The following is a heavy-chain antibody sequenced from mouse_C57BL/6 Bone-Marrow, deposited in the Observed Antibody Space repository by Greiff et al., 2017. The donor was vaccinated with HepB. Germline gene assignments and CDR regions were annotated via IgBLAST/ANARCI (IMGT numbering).Heavy chain of an antibody. CDR2: IYPGSGNT. CDR1: GYSFTSYY. J-gene: IGHJ2*01. D-gene: IGHD1-1*01. CDR3: ANYYGSSRDYFDY. V-gene: IGHV1-66*01. Sequence: VQRVESGPELVKPGASVKISCKASGYSFTSYYIHWVKQRPGQGLEWIGWIYPGSGNTKYNEKFKGKATLTADTSSSTAYMQLSSLTSEDSAVYYCANYYGSSRDYFDYWGQGTTLTVSS.